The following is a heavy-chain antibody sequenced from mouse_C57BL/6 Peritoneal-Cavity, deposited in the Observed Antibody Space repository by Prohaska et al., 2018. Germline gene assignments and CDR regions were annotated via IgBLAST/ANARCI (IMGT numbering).Heavy chain of an antibody. D-gene: IGHD1-1*01. CDR3: ARRGITTVVATDYFDY. CDR2: INPNNGGT. V-gene: IGHV1-22*01. J-gene: IGHJ2*01. Sequence: HGKSLEWLGYINPNNGGTSYNQKFKGKATLTVNKSSSTAYLELRSLTSEDSAVYYCARRGITTVVATDYFDYWGQGTTLTVSS.